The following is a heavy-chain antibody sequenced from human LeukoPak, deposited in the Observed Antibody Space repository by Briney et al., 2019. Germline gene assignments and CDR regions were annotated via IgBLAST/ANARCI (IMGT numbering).Heavy chain of an antibody. CDR3: ARGRFGSC. V-gene: IGHV3-48*03. D-gene: IGHD6-13*01. CDR1: VFTFSGYE. Sequence: PGRTLRLSCTTSVFTFSGYETNCVSQAPGKRLECVSYISRSAIPIYYAVTVKCRLTISRDNAKTSLYLQMNSLRAEDMAVYYCARGRFGSCWGQGTLVTVSS. CDR2: ISRSAIPI. J-gene: IGHJ1*01.